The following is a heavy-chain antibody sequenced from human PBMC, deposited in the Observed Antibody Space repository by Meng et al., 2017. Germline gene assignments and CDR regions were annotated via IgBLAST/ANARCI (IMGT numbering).Heavy chain of an antibody. CDR1: GFSLSTSGVG. J-gene: IGHJ4*02. CDR3: AHRPNVEMATYHFDY. D-gene: IGHD5-24*01. Sequence: QLTLKESGPTLVKPTQTLTLTCTFSGFSLSTSGVGVGWIRQPPGKALEWLALIYWDDDKRYSPSLKSRLTITKDTSKNQVVLTMTNMDPVDTATYYCAHRPNVEMATYHFDYWGQGTLVTASS. V-gene: IGHV2-5*02. CDR2: IYWDDDK.